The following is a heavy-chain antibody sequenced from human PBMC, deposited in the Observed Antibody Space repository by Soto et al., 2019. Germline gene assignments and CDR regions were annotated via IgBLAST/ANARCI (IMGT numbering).Heavy chain of an antibody. CDR2: IYYSGST. D-gene: IGHD4-17*01. J-gene: IGHJ4*02. CDR3: ARHDYGGFGL. V-gene: IGHV4-59*04. CDR1: GCSISSYY. Sequence: SETLSLTCPVSGCSISSYYWSWIRQPPGKGLEWIGYIYYSGSTYYDPSLKSRVTISVDTSKNQFSLKLSSVTAADTAVYYCARHDYGGFGLWGQGTLVTVSS.